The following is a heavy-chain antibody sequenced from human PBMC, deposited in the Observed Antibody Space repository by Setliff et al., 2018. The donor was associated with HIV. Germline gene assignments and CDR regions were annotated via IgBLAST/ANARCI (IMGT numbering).Heavy chain of an antibody. CDR3: ARSLTGGAATRAFDI. J-gene: IGHJ3*02. CDR1: GYTFTSYD. V-gene: IGHV1-8*02. D-gene: IGHD2-15*01. Sequence: GASVKVSCKASGYTFTSYDINWVRQGTGQGLEWMGWMNPNSGNTGCAQKFQGRVTMTRNTSISTAYMELSSLRSEDTAVYYCARSLTGGAATRAFDIWGQGTMVTVSS. CDR2: MNPNSGNT.